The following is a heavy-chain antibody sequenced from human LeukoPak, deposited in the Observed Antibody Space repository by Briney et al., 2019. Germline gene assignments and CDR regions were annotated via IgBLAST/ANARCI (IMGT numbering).Heavy chain of an antibody. CDR3: ARSVSSWGGIDY. Sequence: PGGSLRLSCAASGFTFSSYSMNWVRQAPGKGLEWVSSISSSSSSYIYYADSVKGRFTISRDNAKNSLYLQMNSLRAEDTAVYYCARSVSSWGGIDYWGQGTLVTVSS. J-gene: IGHJ4*02. CDR2: ISSSSSSYI. CDR1: GFTFSSYS. D-gene: IGHD7-27*01. V-gene: IGHV3-21*01.